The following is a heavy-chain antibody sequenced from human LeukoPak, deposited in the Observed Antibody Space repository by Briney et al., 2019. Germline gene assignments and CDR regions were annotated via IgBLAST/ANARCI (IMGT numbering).Heavy chain of an antibody. CDR3: GRKAGDCGGGSCYPIDY. J-gene: IGHJ4*02. CDR2: IIPIFGTA. Sequence: GSSVKVSCKASGGTFSSYAISWVRQVPGQGLEWMGGIIPIFGTANYAQKFQGRVTITTDDSTSTAYMEVSSLRSEDTAVYYCGRKAGDCGGGSCYPIDYWGQGTLVTVSS. CDR1: GGTFSSYA. V-gene: IGHV1-69*05. D-gene: IGHD2-15*01.